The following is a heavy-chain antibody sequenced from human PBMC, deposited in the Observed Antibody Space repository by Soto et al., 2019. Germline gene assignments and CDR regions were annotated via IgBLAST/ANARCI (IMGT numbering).Heavy chain of an antibody. CDR2: VYSTGST. V-gene: IGHV3-53*01. Sequence: VGSLRLSCAASGFTVSSYYMSWVRQAPGKGLEWVSVVYSTGSTYYADSVKGRFTISRDISKNMIYLQMDSLRAEDTAVYYCAREGMGFGYWGQGTLVTVSS. D-gene: IGHD1-26*01. J-gene: IGHJ4*02. CDR1: GFTVSSYY. CDR3: AREGMGFGY.